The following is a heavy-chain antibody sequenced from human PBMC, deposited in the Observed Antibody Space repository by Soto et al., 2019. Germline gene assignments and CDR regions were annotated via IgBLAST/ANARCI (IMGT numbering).Heavy chain of an antibody. Sequence: QVQLQESGPGLVKPSETLSLTCTVSGASVSSGISYWSWIRQAPGKGLEWIGDIHYSGRTKYNPSLDSRVTISVDTSKNQFSLKLSSMTAADTAVYYCAREGPGGNSPEYFQHWGQGTLVTVCS. D-gene: IGHD2-21*02. V-gene: IGHV4-61*01. CDR3: AREGPGGNSPEYFQH. J-gene: IGHJ1*01. CDR1: GASVSSGISY. CDR2: IHYSGRT.